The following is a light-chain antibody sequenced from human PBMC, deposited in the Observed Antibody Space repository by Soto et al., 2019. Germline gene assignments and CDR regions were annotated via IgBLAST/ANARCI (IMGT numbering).Light chain of an antibody. CDR3: AAWDDSLRGVV. CDR1: LSNIVSNF. Sequence: QSVLTQPPSASGTPGQRVTISCSGSLSNIVSNFIYWYQQLPGSAPKLLINRNNERPSGVPDRFSGSKSGTSASLAISGLRSEDEADYHCAAWDDSLRGVVFGGGTKLTVL. CDR2: RNN. J-gene: IGLJ2*01. V-gene: IGLV1-47*01.